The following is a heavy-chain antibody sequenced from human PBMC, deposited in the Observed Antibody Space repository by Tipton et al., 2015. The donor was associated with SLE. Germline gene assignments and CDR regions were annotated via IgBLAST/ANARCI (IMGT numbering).Heavy chain of an antibody. CDR3: AKDRESGYYYMDV. CDR1: GFTFRNYA. CDR2: LGYTGNT. Sequence: SLRLSCAASGFTFRNYAMSWVRQAPGKGLECISTLGYTGNTYYADSVKGRFAISRDNSKKTLYLQMNSLRAEDTAVYYCAKDRESGYYYMDVWGKGTTVTVSS. D-gene: IGHD3-22*01. V-gene: IGHV3-23*01. J-gene: IGHJ6*03.